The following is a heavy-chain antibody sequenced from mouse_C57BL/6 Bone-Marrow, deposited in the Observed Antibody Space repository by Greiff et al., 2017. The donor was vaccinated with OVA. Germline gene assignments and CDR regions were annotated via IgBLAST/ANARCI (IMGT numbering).Heavy chain of an antibody. J-gene: IGHJ1*03. CDR2: IDPNSGGT. V-gene: IGHV1-72*01. Sequence: QVQLQQPGAELVKPGASVKLSCKASGYTFTSYWMHWVKQRPGRGLEWIGRIDPNSGGTKYNEKFKSKATLTVDKPSSTAYMQRSSLTSEDSAVYYCARLIPYWYFDVWGTGTTVTVSS. D-gene: IGHD1-2*01. CDR1: GYTFTSYW. CDR3: ARLIPYWYFDV.